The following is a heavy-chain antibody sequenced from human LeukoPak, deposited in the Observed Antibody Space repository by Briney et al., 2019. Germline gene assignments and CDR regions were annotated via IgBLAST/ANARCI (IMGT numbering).Heavy chain of an antibody. D-gene: IGHD6-6*01. Sequence: SETLSLTCAVYGGSFSDYYWTWIRQPPGKGLEWIGEINHSGSTNYNPSLKSRVTMSVGTSNHQFSLKLTSVTAPDTAIYYCARGGRYSGSSPLDYWGQGTLVIVSS. CDR3: ARGGRYSGSSPLDY. CDR1: GGSFSDYY. CDR2: INHSGST. J-gene: IGHJ4*02. V-gene: IGHV4-34*01.